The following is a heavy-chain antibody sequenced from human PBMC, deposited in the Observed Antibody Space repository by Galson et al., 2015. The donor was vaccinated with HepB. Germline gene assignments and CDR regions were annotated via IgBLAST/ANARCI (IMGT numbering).Heavy chain of an antibody. V-gene: IGHV1-3*01. CDR1: GYTFTSYA. CDR2: INAGNGNT. J-gene: IGHJ4*02. CDR3: AVGSNYGIYYFDY. Sequence: SVKVSCKASGYTFTSYAMHWVRQAPGQRLEWMGWINAGNGNTKYSQKFQGRVTITRDTSASTAYMELSSLRSEDTAVYYCAVGSNYGIYYFDYWGQGTLVTVSS. D-gene: IGHD4-11*01.